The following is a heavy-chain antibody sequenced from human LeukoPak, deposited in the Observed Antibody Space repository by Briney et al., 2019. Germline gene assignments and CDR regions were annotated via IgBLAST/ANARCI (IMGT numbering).Heavy chain of an antibody. Sequence: SETLSLTCTVSGGSISSYYWSWIRQPPGKGLEWIGYIYYSGSTNYNPSLKSRVTISVDTSKNQFSLKLSSVTAADTAVYYCARAQDCGGDCYSYDYWGQGTLVTVSS. CDR2: IYYSGST. D-gene: IGHD2-21*02. J-gene: IGHJ4*02. V-gene: IGHV4-59*12. CDR1: GGSISSYY. CDR3: ARAQDCGGDCYSYDY.